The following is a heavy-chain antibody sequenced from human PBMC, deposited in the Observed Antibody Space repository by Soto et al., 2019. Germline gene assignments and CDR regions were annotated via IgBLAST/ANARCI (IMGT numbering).Heavy chain of an antibody. J-gene: IGHJ4*02. CDR1: GGTFSSYT. D-gene: IGHD5-12*01. Sequence: QVQLVQSGAEVKKPGSSVKVSCKASGGTFSSYTISLVRQAPGQGLEWMGRIIPILGIANYAQKFQGRVTITADKSTSTAYMELSSLRSEDTAVYYCARDLRGSSLGADWGQGTLVTVSS. CDR2: IIPILGIA. CDR3: ARDLRGSSLGAD. V-gene: IGHV1-69*08.